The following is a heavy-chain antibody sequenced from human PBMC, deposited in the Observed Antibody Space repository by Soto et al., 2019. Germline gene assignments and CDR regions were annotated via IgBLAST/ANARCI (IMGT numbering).Heavy chain of an antibody. CDR3: ARDRGTIAVEDYYYYGMDV. CDR1: GGSISSGGYY. Sequence: QVQLQESGPGLVKPSQTLSLTCTVSGGSISSGGYYWSWIRQHPGKGLEWIGYIYYSGSTYYNPSLKSRVTISVDTSKNQFSLKLSSVTAADTAVYYCARDRGTIAVEDYYYYGMDVWGQGTTVTVSS. CDR2: IYYSGST. V-gene: IGHV4-31*03. D-gene: IGHD6-19*01. J-gene: IGHJ6*02.